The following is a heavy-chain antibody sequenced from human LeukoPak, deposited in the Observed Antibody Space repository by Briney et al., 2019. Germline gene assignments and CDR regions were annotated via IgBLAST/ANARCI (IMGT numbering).Heavy chain of an antibody. Sequence: GGSLRLSCVASGFAFSSYWMSWVRQAPGKGLEWVAVISYDGSNKYYADSVKGRFTISRDNSKNTLYLQMNSLRAEDAAVYYCARERSYYDSSGYPGGWFYYMDVWGKGTTVTVSS. CDR1: GFAFSSYW. J-gene: IGHJ6*03. V-gene: IGHV3-30*01. CDR2: ISYDGSNK. CDR3: ARERSYYDSSGYPGGWFYYMDV. D-gene: IGHD3-22*01.